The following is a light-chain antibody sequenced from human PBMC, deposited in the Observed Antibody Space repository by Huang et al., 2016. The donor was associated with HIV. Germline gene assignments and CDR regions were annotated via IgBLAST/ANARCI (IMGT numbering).Light chain of an antibody. CDR2: KAS. CDR3: QQYNTYPWT. Sequence: DIQMTQSPSTLSASVGDRVTISCRASQSITNWLAWYQQKPGKAPKLLIYKASTLESEVPSRFSGSGSGTVFTLTSASLHPDAFATYYCQQYNTYPWTFGQGTKVEIK. V-gene: IGKV1-5*03. CDR1: QSITNW. J-gene: IGKJ1*01.